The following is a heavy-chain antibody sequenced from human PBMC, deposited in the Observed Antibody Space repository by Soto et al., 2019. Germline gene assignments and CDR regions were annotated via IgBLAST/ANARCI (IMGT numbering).Heavy chain of an antibody. J-gene: IGHJ4*01. CDR1: GYSFTNYG. Sequence: XSVKVSCKASGYSFTNYGITWVRQAPGQGLEWMGWISAYDGNTNYAQNFQGRVTMTTDTSTSTAYMELRSLRSDDTAVYYCAREWMGSTSYWGHGTLVTV. CDR3: AREWMGSTSY. V-gene: IGHV1-18*04. D-gene: IGHD1-26*01. CDR2: ISAYDGNT.